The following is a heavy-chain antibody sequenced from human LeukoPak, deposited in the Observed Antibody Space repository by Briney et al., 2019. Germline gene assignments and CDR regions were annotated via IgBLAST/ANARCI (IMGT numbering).Heavy chain of an antibody. V-gene: IGHV1-18*01. Sequence: ASVNVSCKASGYTFATSSICWVRQAPGQRLEWMGWISPNSGNTQYAQKVQGRVTMTADTFTNTAYMELRNLRSDDTALYYCTRVRDSSNWWGALDIWGQGTMVTVSS. J-gene: IGHJ3*02. CDR2: ISPNSGNT. CDR1: GYTFATSS. D-gene: IGHD6-13*01. CDR3: TRVRDSSNWWGALDI.